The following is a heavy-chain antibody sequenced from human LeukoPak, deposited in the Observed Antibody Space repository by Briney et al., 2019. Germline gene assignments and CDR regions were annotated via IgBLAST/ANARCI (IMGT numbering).Heavy chain of an antibody. D-gene: IGHD3-9*01. CDR3: ARDKADILTGYYPDAFDI. V-gene: IGHV4-39*02. Sequence: SETLSLTCTVSGGSISSSNNYWGWIRQPPGKELQWIGGMFYSGSTHYNPSLKSRVTISVDTSKTQFSLKLSSVTAADTAVYYCARDKADILTGYYPDAFDIWGQGTMVTVSS. J-gene: IGHJ3*02. CDR2: MFYSGST. CDR1: GGSISSSNNY.